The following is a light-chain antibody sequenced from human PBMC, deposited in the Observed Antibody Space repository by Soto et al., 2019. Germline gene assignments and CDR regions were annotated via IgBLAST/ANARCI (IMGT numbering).Light chain of an antibody. J-gene: IGLJ3*02. CDR1: SSNIGAGYD. V-gene: IGLV1-40*01. CDR3: QSYDTRLTGFV. CDR2: GNN. Sequence: QSVLTQPPSVSGAPGQRVTISCTGSSSNIGAGYDVQWYQQLPGTAPKLLIYGNNYPPSGVPDRFSGSKSGTSASLAITGLLAEDEADYYCQSYDTRLTGFVFGGGTKVTVL.